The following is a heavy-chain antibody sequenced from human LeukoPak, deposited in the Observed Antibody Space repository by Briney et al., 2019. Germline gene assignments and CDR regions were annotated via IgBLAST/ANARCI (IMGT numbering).Heavy chain of an antibody. D-gene: IGHD3-3*01. V-gene: IGHV1-2*02. CDR1: GYTFTGYY. Sequence: GASVKVSCKASGYTFTGYYMHWVRQAPGQGLEWMGWINPNSGGTNYAQKFQGRVTMTRDTSISTAYMELSRLRSDDTAVYYCATRSDWSGSPRFDNWGQGTLVTVSS. CDR2: INPNSGGT. CDR3: ATRSDWSGSPRFDN. J-gene: IGHJ4*02.